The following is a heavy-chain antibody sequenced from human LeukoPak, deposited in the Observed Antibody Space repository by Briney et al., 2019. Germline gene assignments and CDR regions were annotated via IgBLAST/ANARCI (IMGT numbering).Heavy chain of an antibody. CDR3: TRDRWELHNWFDP. CDR2: INGDGSAT. CDR1: GFTFSSYW. J-gene: IGHJ5*02. V-gene: IGHV3-74*01. D-gene: IGHD1-26*01. Sequence: GGSLRLSCAASGFTFSSYWMHWVRQAPGKGLVWVSRINGDGSATTHADSVKGRFTISRDNAKNTLYLQMNSLRAEDTAVYYCTRDRWELHNWFDPWGQGTLVTVSS.